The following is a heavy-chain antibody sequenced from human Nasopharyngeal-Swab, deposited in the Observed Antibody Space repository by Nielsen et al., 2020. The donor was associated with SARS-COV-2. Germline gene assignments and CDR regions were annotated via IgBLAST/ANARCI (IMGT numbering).Heavy chain of an antibody. D-gene: IGHD6-19*01. Sequence: GESLKISCAVSGITVNNAWMNWVRQAPGKGLEWVGRIKRKVDGGATDYAAHVRGRFTISRDDSKNTLSLQMNSLKTEDTAVYFCTAVDPDFSGIYGDFDYWGPGTLATVSS. V-gene: IGHV3-15*07. CDR1: GITVNNAW. J-gene: IGHJ4*02. CDR2: IKRKVDGGAT. CDR3: TAVDPDFSGIYGDFDY.